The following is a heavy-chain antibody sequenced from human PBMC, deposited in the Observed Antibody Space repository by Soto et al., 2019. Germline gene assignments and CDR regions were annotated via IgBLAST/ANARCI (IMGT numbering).Heavy chain of an antibody. Sequence: SVKVSCKASGYTFTSYGISWVRQAPGQGREWMRWISAYNGNTSYAQKLQGRVTMTTDTSTSTAYMELRSLRSDDTAVYYCARSVDCGGDCYTQFDFWGQGTLVTVSA. D-gene: IGHD2-21*02. CDR3: ARSVDCGGDCYTQFDF. J-gene: IGHJ4*02. CDR1: GYTFTSYG. V-gene: IGHV1-18*01. CDR2: ISAYNGNT.